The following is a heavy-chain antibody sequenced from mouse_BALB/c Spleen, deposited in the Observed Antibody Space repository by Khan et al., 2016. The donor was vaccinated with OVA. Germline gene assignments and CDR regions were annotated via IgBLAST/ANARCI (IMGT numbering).Heavy chain of an antibody. D-gene: IGHD1-1*01. CDR2: IIYSGDT. CDR3: ARSYGSWAMDY. CDR1: GDSITSGF. J-gene: IGHJ4*01. Sequence: EVQLQESGPSLVKPSQTLSLTCSVTGDSITSGFWNWIRKFPGKKFEYMGYIIYSGDTYYNPSLKSRISITRDTSKSQYYLQLNSVTTEDTATYYCARSYGSWAMDYWGQGTSVTVSS. V-gene: IGHV3-8*02.